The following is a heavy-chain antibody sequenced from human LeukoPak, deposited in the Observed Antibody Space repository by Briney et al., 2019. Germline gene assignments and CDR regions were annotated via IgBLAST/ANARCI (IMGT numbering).Heavy chain of an antibody. CDR2: INHSGST. CDR3: ARGPTYYYDGSGYYD. J-gene: IGHJ4*02. CDR1: GGSFSGYY. Sequence: SETLSLTCAVYGGSFSGYYWSWIRQPPGKGLEWIGEINHSGSTNYNPSLKSRVTISVDTSKNQFSLKLSSVTAADTAVYYCARGPTYYYDGSGYYDWGQGTLVTVSS. D-gene: IGHD3-22*01. V-gene: IGHV4-34*01.